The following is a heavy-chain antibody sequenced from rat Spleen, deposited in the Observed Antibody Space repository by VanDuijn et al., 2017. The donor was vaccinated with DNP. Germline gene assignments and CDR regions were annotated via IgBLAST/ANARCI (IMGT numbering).Heavy chain of an antibody. D-gene: IGHD1-11*01. CDR2: IRNSGST. V-gene: IGHV3-1*01. CDR1: GYSITSNY. Sequence: EVQLQESGPGLVKPSQSLSLTCSVTGYSITSNYWGWIRKFPGNKMEWIGHIRNSGSTTYNPSLKSRISITRDTSKNQFFLQLNSVTTEDTATYYCARGLNYGGYIYSWYFDFWGPGTMVTVSS. J-gene: IGHJ1*01. CDR3: ARGLNYGGYIYSWYFDF.